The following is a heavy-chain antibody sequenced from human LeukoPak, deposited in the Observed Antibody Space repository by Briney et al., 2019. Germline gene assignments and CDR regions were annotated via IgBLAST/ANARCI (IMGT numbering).Heavy chain of an antibody. D-gene: IGHD1-26*01. CDR2: ISGTGAST. Sequence: GGSLRLSCAASGFTFSTYAMSWVRQAPGKGLEWVSAISGTGASTYYADSVKGRFTISRDNSKNTLFLQMNSLRAEDTAVYYCAKDRGGSYYPSHDAFDIWGQGTMVTVSS. V-gene: IGHV3-23*01. CDR3: AKDRGGSYYPSHDAFDI. CDR1: GFTFSTYA. J-gene: IGHJ3*02.